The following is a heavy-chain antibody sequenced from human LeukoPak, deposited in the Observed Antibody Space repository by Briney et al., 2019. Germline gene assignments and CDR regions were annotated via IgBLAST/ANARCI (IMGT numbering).Heavy chain of an antibody. V-gene: IGHV4-34*01. CDR2: INHSGST. J-gene: IGHJ4*02. D-gene: IGHD3-16*02. CDR3: ARGHYDYVWGSYRYYFDY. Sequence: PSETLSLTCAVYGGSFSGYYWSWIRQPPGKGLEWIGAINHSGSTNYNPSLKSRVTISVDTSKNQFSLKLSSVTAADTAVYYCARGHYDYVWGSYRYYFDYWGQGTLVTVSS. CDR1: GGSFSGYY.